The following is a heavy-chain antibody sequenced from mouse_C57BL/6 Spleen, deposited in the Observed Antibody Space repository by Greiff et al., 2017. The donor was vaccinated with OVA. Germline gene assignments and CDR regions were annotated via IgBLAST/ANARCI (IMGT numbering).Heavy chain of an antibody. J-gene: IGHJ3*01. CDR3: ARTDDYDGFAY. D-gene: IGHD2-4*01. CDR1: GFTFSDYG. Sequence: EVKLVESGGGLVKPGGSLKLSCAASGFTFSDYGMHWVRQAPEKGLEWVAYISSGSSTIYYADTVKGRFTISRDNAKNTLFLQMTSLRSEDTAMYYCARTDDYDGFAYWGQGTLVTVSA. CDR2: ISSGSSTI. V-gene: IGHV5-17*01.